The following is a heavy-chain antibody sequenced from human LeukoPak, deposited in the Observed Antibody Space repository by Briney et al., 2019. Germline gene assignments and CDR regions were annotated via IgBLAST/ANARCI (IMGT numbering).Heavy chain of an antibody. D-gene: IGHD1-26*01. Sequence: PSETLSLTYTVSGGSISSYYWSWIRQPPGKGLEWIGYIYYSGSTNYNPSLKSRVTISVDTSKNQFSLKLSSVTAADTAVYYCARGGSGSYQGYYFDYWGQGTLVTVSS. CDR1: GGSISSYY. CDR2: IYYSGST. J-gene: IGHJ4*02. V-gene: IGHV4-59*01. CDR3: ARGGSGSYQGYYFDY.